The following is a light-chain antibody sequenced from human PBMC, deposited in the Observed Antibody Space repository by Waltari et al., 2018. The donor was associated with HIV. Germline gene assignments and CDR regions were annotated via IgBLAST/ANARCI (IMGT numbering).Light chain of an antibody. CDR3: AAWDDILNGPWV. J-gene: IGLJ3*02. CDR2: SNN. V-gene: IGLV1-44*01. Sequence: QSVLTQPPSASGTPGQRVTISCSGSSSNIGNNTVIWYHQLPGTAPKPLIYSNNQRPPGVPDRFSGSRSGTSTSLAISGLQSEDEADYYCAAWDDILNGPWVFGGGTKLTVL. CDR1: SSNIGNNT.